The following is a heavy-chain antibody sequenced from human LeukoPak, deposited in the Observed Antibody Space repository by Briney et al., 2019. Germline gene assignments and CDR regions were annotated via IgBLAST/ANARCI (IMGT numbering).Heavy chain of an antibody. V-gene: IGHV3-33*01. CDR1: GFIFSNYG. Sequence: VQPGRSLRLSCEGCGFIFSNYGIHWDRQAPGKGLEWVAVIWYDGSKKYYEDSAKGRFIISRDNSKNMLYLQMNSLRVEDTAVYYCTRDFGELDYFYYWGQGTLVTVSS. D-gene: IGHD3-10*01. CDR3: TRDFGELDYFYY. J-gene: IGHJ4*02. CDR2: IWYDGSKK.